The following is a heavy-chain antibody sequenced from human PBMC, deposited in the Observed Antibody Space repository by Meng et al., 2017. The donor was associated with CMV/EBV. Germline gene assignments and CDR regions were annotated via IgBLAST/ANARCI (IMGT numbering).Heavy chain of an antibody. D-gene: IGHD3-3*01. V-gene: IGHV4-34*01. CDR1: GGSFSGYY. J-gene: IGHJ5*02. CDR2: INHSGST. Sequence: GSLRLSCAVYGGSFSGYYWSWIRQPPGKGLEWIGEINHSGSTNYDPSLKSRVTISVDTSKNQFSLKLSSVTAADTAVYYCARASITIFGVVIPNWFDPWGQGTLVTVSS. CDR3: ARASITIFGVVIPNWFDP.